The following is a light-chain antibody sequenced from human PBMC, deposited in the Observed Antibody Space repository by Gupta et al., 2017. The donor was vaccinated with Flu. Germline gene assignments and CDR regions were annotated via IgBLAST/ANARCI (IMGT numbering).Light chain of an antibody. J-gene: IGLJ3*02. CDR2: DDD. CDR3: GTWHRSRGSGL. CDR1: SSHIGGNNY. Sequence: QSMLTQPPSVSAAPGQTVTISCSGSSSHIGGNNYFSWYQQLPGAAPNLLIYDDDRRTSGIADRFSGSKSGTSATIATTGLQTGEEADYYCGTWHRSRGSGLFGGGTRVTVL. V-gene: IGLV1-51*02.